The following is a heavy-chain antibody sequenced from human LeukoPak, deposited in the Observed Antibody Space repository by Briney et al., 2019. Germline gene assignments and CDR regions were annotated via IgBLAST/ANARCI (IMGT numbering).Heavy chain of an antibody. V-gene: IGHV6-1*01. Sequence: SQTLSLTCAISGDSVSSNSAAWNWIRQSPSRGLEWLGRTYYRSKWCNDYAVSVKSRITINPETSKNQFSLQLNSVTPEDTAVYYCARVEEQWLVQGVAFDIWGQGTMVTVSS. CDR2: TYYRSKWCN. CDR1: GDSVSSNSAA. CDR3: ARVEEQWLVQGVAFDI. J-gene: IGHJ3*02. D-gene: IGHD6-19*01.